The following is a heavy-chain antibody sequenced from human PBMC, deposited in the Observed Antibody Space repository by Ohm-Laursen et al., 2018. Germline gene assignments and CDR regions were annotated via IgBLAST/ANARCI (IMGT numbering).Heavy chain of an antibody. D-gene: IGHD2-8*02. J-gene: IGHJ4*02. CDR1: GFSLSSARVS. CDR3: ARRSGYSVGGVFFPYFDH. V-gene: IGHV2-26*01. Sequence: PTQTLTLTCTVSGFSLSSARVSVSWIRQPPGKALEWLAHIFSNDEKSYSTSLKSRLTISKDTSKSQVVLTMTNMDPVDTGTYYCARRSGYSVGGVFFPYFDHWGQGTLVTVSS. CDR2: IFSNDEK.